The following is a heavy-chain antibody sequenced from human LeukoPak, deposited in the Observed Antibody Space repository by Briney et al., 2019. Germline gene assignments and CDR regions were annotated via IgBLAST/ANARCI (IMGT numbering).Heavy chain of an antibody. V-gene: IGHV3-7*01. CDR2: ILPDGSQK. CDR1: DFTFSFYW. D-gene: IGHD6-13*01. J-gene: IGHJ4*02. CDR3: GRLAHNAWYAIDY. Sequence: PGGSLRLSCVASDFTFSFYWMTWVRQAPGKRLEWVANILPDGSQKYYVDSVKGRFTISRDNPKNSLYLQINSLRAEDTAVYYCGRLAHNAWYAIDYWGQGTLVTVSS.